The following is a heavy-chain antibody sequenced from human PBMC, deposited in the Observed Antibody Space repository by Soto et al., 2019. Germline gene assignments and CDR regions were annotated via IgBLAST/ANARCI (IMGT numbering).Heavy chain of an antibody. J-gene: IGHJ4*02. CDR2: IIPFLGVS. CDR3: AREWESTLSTWSLGGF. D-gene: IGHD1-26*01. Sequence: QVQLVQSGAEVKKPGSSVKVSCKASGGTFSPYTINWVRQAPGQGLEWMGRIIPFLGVSNYAQKFQARVTINVDKSTSTPYMELSGLRFEATAVYYCAREWESTLSTWSLGGFWGRGTLVTVSS. V-gene: IGHV1-69*08. CDR1: GGTFSPYT.